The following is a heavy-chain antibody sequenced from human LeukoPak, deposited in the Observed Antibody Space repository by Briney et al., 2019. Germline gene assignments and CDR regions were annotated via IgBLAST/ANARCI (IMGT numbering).Heavy chain of an antibody. Sequence: SETLSLTCTVSGGSVSSGSYYWSWIRQPPGKGLEWIGYIYYSGSTNYNPSLKSRVTISVDTSKNQFSLKLSSVTAAVTAVYYCASNLSGSYYNWFDPWGQGTLVTVSS. CDR1: GGSVSSGSYY. J-gene: IGHJ5*02. CDR2: IYYSGST. D-gene: IGHD1-26*01. V-gene: IGHV4-61*01. CDR3: ASNLSGSYYNWFDP.